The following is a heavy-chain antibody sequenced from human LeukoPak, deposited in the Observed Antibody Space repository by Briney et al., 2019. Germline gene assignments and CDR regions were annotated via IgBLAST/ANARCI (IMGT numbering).Heavy chain of an antibody. J-gene: IGHJ6*03. CDR1: GFTFSSYW. D-gene: IGHD3-22*01. CDR2: IKHDGSEK. V-gene: IGHV3-7*01. CDR3: ARDSTSYFDSSGHSSYYLDV. Sequence: PGGSLRLCCAASGFTFSSYWVSWVRQAPGKGLESVANIKHDGSEKYYVDSVKGRFTISRDNAKDSLYLQVNSLRAEDTAVYYCARDSTSYFDSSGHSSYYLDVWGKGTTVTVS.